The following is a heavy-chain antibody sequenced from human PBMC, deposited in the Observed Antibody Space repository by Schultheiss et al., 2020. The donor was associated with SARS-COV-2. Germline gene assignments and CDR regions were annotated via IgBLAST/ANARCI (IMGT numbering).Heavy chain of an antibody. CDR3: ASSFGEYYDFWSGYPNWYFDL. CDR2: IIPIFGTA. Sequence: SVKVSCKASGGTFSSYAISWVRQAPGQGLEWMGGIIPIFGTANYAQKFQGRVTITADESTSTAYMELSSLRSEDTAVYYCASSFGEYYDFWSGYPNWYFDLWGRGTLVTVSS. J-gene: IGHJ2*01. CDR1: GGTFSSYA. D-gene: IGHD3-3*01. V-gene: IGHV1-69*13.